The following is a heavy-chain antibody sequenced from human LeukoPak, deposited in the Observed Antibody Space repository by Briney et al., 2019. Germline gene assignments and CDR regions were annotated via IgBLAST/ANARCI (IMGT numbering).Heavy chain of an antibody. CDR3: AKGPSSGWYRG. Sequence: GGSLRLSCTTSGFTFGDYAMSWVRQAPGKGLEWVSAISGSGGSTYYADSVKGRFTISRDNSKNTLYLQMNSLRAEDTAVYYCAKGPSSGWYRGWGQGTLVTVSS. J-gene: IGHJ4*02. CDR2: ISGSGGST. D-gene: IGHD6-19*01. CDR1: GFTFGDYA. V-gene: IGHV3-23*01.